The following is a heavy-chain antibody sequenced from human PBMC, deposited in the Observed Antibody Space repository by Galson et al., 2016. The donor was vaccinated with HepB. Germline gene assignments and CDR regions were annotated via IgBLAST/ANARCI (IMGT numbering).Heavy chain of an antibody. CDR3: ARGTNWVVY. D-gene: IGHD7-27*01. J-gene: IGHJ4*02. Sequence: LEWMGWINPNSGGTKYAQKFQGRVTMTRDTSITTAYMELIRLRSDDTAVYYCARGTNWVVYWGQGTLVTVAS. CDR2: INPNSGGT. V-gene: IGHV1-2*02.